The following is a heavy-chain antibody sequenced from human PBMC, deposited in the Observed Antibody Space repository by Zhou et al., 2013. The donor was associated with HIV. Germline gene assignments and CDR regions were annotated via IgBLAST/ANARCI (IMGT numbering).Heavy chain of an antibody. CDR1: GGTFSNYV. V-gene: IGHV1-69*05. CDR3: ATSGTDYGGFST. Sequence: QVQLVQSGAELKKPGSSVKVSCKASGGTFSNYVFSWVRQAPGQGLEWMGGIIPIFGTASYAQKFQDRITITPDESTSTAYMEVSSLTSEDTAVYYCATSGTDYGGFSTWGQGTLVTVSS. D-gene: IGHD4-17*01. CDR2: IIPIFGTA. J-gene: IGHJ4*02.